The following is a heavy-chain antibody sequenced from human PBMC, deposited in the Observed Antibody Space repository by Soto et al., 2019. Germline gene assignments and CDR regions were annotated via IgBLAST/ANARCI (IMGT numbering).Heavy chain of an antibody. CDR2: ISSSSSTI. CDR1: GFTFSSYS. V-gene: IGHV3-48*02. J-gene: IGHJ6*02. Sequence: EVQLVESGGGLVQPGGSLRLSCAASGFTFSSYSMNWVRQAPGKGLEWVSYISSSSSTIYYADSVKGRFTISRDNAKNSLYLQMNSLRDEDTAVYYCARDLYDFWSGYSYYYYGMAVWGQGTTVTVSS. CDR3: ARDLYDFWSGYSYYYYGMAV. D-gene: IGHD3-3*01.